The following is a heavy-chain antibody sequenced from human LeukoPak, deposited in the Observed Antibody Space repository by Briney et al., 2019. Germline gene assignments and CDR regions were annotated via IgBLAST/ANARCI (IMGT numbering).Heavy chain of an antibody. CDR2: ISSNGAST. D-gene: IGHD2-21*02. Sequence: GGSLRLSCSASEFSFSRYAMHWVRQGPGKGLEHVSTISSNGASTYYADSAKGRFTISRDNSKNTLNLQMNSLRVEDTAVYYCAKPRGGDSWAFDVWGQGTMVTVSS. V-gene: IGHV3-64*04. J-gene: IGHJ3*01. CDR1: EFSFSRYA. CDR3: AKPRGGDSWAFDV.